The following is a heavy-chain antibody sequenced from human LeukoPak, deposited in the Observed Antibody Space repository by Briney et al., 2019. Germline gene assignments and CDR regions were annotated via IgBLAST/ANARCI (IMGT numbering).Heavy chain of an antibody. D-gene: IGHD4-17*01. J-gene: IGHJ4*02. CDR3: AKGDYAFLGD. CDR1: GFTFSSYA. CDR2: MSGGGGST. Sequence: PGGSLRLSCAASGFTFSSYAMSWVRQAPGKGLEWVSAMSGGGGSTYYADSVKGRFTISRDISKNTLYLQMNSLRAEDTAVYYCAKGDYAFLGDWGQGTLVTVSS. V-gene: IGHV3-23*01.